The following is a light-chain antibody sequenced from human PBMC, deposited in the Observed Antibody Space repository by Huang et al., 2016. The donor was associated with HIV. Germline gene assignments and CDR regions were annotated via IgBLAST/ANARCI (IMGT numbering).Light chain of an antibody. J-gene: IGKJ4*01. Sequence: IVLTQSPATLSSYPGERVTLSCRASQSVGNYIAWYQQHPGQSPRLLIYGTSTRATGTPVRVSGSGSGTDFTLTISRLESEDVAVYYCQQRSSGVTFGGGTKV. CDR2: GTS. CDR1: QSVGNY. V-gene: IGKV3-11*01. CDR3: QQRSSGVT.